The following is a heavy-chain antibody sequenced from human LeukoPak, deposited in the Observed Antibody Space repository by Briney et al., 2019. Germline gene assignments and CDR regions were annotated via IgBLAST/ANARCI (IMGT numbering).Heavy chain of an antibody. D-gene: IGHD3-3*01. J-gene: IGHJ4*02. CDR2: ITGSGGST. Sequence: GGSLRLSCATSGFPFDHYAMHWVRQAPGKGLEWVSGITGSGGSTYYADSVKGRFTISRDNSKNTLYLQMNSLRAEDTAIYYCARDERLLSFLKWGQGTLVTVSS. V-gene: IGHV3-23*01. CDR3: ARDERLLSFLK. CDR1: GFPFDHYA.